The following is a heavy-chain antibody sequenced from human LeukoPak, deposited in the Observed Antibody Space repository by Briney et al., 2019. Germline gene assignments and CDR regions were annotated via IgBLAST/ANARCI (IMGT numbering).Heavy chain of an antibody. J-gene: IGHJ3*02. CDR2: IKQDGSEK. Sequence: GGSLRLSCAASGFTFSSYWMSWVRQAPGKGLEWVAHIKQDGSEKYYVDSVKGRFTISRDNAKNSLYLQMNSLRAEDTAVYYCARWDYYGSGNYYAFDIWGQGTMVTVSS. D-gene: IGHD3-10*01. CDR1: GFTFSSYW. V-gene: IGHV3-7*01. CDR3: ARWDYYGSGNYYAFDI.